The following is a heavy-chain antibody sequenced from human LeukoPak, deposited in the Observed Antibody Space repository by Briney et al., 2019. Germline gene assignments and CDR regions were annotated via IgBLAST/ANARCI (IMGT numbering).Heavy chain of an antibody. J-gene: IGHJ3*02. D-gene: IGHD2-21*02. CDR1: GGSFSGYY. CDR2: INHSGST. V-gene: IGHV4-34*01. Sequence: SETLSLTCAVYGGSFSGYYWSWIRQPPGKGLEWIGEINHSGSTNYSPSLKSRVTLSVDKSKNQFSLRLSSVTAADTAVYYCAGAYCGGDCYSGRTFDIWGQGTMVTVSS. CDR3: AGAYCGGDCYSGRTFDI.